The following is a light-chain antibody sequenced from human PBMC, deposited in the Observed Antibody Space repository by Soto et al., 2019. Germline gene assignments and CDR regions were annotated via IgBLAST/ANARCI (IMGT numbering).Light chain of an antibody. J-gene: IGKJ1*01. CDR3: QQYGCSPPT. CDR2: GAS. V-gene: IGKV3-20*01. CDR1: QSVSSSY. Sequence: EIVLTQSPGTLSLSPGERATLSCRASQSVSSSYLAWYQQRPGQAPRLLIYGASSRATGIPDRFSGSGSGTDFTITISRLESVDLSVYYCQQYGCSPPTFGQGTKVEIK.